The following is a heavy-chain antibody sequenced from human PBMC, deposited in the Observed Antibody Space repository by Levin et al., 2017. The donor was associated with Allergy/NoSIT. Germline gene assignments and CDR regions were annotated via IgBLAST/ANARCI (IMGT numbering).Heavy chain of an antibody. CDR3: ATYEMGIGGRGS. CDR2: SYDSAI. J-gene: IGHJ5*01. V-gene: IGHV4-59*02. CDR1: GGSVSTHH. D-gene: IGHD5-24*01. Sequence: SETLSLTCSVSGGSVSTHHCSWIRQPPGKGLEWIGHSYDSAIYYSPSLKSRVTMSLDTSKNKFSLELSSVTAADTAVYYCATYEMGIGGRGSWGQGILVTVSS.